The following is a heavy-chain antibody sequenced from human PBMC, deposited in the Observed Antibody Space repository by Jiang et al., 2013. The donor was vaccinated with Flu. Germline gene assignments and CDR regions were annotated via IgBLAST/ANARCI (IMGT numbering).Heavy chain of an antibody. J-gene: IGHJ5*02. Sequence: SGPGLVKPSETLSLTCTVSGGSISGSYWSWIRQPPGKGLEWIGFLYDSGTNSYNPSLRSRVTISADTSKNQFSLKVNSVTAADTAVYYCARQSRGWYTENWFDPWGQGTLVTVSS. CDR2: LYDSGTN. V-gene: IGHV4-59*08. CDR3: ARQSRGWYTENWFDP. D-gene: IGHD6-19*01. CDR1: GGSISGSY.